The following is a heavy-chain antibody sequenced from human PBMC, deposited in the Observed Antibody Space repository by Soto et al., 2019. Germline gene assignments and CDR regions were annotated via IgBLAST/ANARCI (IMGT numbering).Heavy chain of an antibody. CDR3: ARARLVGITNWDSYGF. CDR2: ISDSGST. CDR1: GCSMINYY. D-gene: IGHD3-10*01. Sequence: SEKLPLTCNVSGCSMINYYWNWFRQPLGTRLEWIGYISDSGSTKYNPSLMSRVTISADMSKNQVSLKVKSVAAADTAIYYCARARLVGITNWDSYGFCGQGSMVTLAS. J-gene: IGHJ4*02. V-gene: IGHV4-59*01.